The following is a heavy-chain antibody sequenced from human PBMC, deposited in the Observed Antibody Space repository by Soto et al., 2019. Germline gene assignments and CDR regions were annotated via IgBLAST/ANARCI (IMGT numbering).Heavy chain of an antibody. J-gene: IGHJ5*02. CDR1: GGSISSGGYY. V-gene: IGHV4-31*03. CDR2: IYYSGST. Sequence: QVQLQESGPGLVKPSQTLSLTCTVSGGSISSGGYYWSWIRQHPGKGLEWIGYIYYSGSTYYNPYLKSRVTISVDTSKNQIALKLSSVTAADTAVYDCARDRPSIAAAGTGWFDPWGQGTLVTVSS. D-gene: IGHD6-13*01. CDR3: ARDRPSIAAAGTGWFDP.